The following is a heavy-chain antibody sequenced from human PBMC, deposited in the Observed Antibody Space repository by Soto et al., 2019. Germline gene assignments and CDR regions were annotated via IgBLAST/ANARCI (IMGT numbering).Heavy chain of an antibody. D-gene: IGHD2-2*01. CDR1: GYTIANSG. J-gene: IGHJ5*01. Sequence: TLSRTTPGYTIANSGNSWLRNDPRKSLEWMGWISGNNGATNYAPKIQGRVTMTIDTSTDTAYMDLRSLRSDDTAVYFGARDLKYFRINGNWFDSWGQGPRVTGSS. CDR3: ARDLKYFRINGNWFDS. CDR2: ISGNNGAT. V-gene: IGHV1-18*04.